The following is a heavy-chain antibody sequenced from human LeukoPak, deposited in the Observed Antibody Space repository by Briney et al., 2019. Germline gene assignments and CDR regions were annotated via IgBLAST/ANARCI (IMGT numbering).Heavy chain of an antibody. D-gene: IGHD3-10*01. CDR2: IYYDGNNK. V-gene: IGHV3-30*03. CDR3: ARDLSSWGSGSYPY. J-gene: IGHJ4*02. Sequence: PGGSLRLSCAASGFTFSSYGMHWVRQAPGKGLEWVAVIYYDGNNKFYADSVKGRFTISRDNSKNTLYLQMNSLRSDDTAVYYCARDLSSWGSGSYPYWGQGTLVTVSS. CDR1: GFTFSSYG.